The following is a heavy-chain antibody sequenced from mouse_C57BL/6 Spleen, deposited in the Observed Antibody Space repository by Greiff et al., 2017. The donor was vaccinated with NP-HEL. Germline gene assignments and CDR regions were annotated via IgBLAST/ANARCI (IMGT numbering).Heavy chain of an antibody. J-gene: IGHJ1*03. CDR3: ARRAPYYSNYYWYFDV. D-gene: IGHD2-5*01. Sequence: QVQLQQPGAELVKPGASVKLSCKASGYTFTSYWMQWVKQRPGQGLEWIGEIDPSDSYTNYNQKFKGKATLTVDTSSSTAYMQLSSLTSEDSAVYYCARRAPYYSNYYWYFDVWGTGTTVTVSS. CDR1: GYTFTSYW. V-gene: IGHV1-50*01. CDR2: IDPSDSYT.